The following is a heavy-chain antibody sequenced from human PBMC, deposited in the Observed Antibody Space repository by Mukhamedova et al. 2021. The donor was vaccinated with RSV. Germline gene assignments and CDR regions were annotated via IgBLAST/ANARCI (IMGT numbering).Heavy chain of an antibody. CDR3: ARAYYDFWSGYPTYWFDP. V-gene: IGHV1-46*01. CDR2: INPSGGST. Sequence: VRQAPGQGLEWMGIINPSGGSTSYAQKFQGRVTMTRDTSTSTVYMELSSLRSEDTAVYYCARAYYDFWSGYPTYWFDPWGQGTLV. D-gene: IGHD3-3*01. J-gene: IGHJ5*02.